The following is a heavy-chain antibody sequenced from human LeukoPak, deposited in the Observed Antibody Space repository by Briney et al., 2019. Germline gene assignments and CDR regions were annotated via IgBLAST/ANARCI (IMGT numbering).Heavy chain of an antibody. D-gene: IGHD5-24*01. Sequence: ASENLSLTCTVSGGSISSYYWSWIRQPPGKGLEWIGYIYYSGSTKYNPSLKSRVSISVDTSRNQFSLKLSSVTAADTAVYYCARGAGAGYNLQPFDYWGQGTLVTVSS. CDR1: GGSISSYY. CDR2: IYYSGST. V-gene: IGHV4-59*08. J-gene: IGHJ4*02. CDR3: ARGAGAGYNLQPFDY.